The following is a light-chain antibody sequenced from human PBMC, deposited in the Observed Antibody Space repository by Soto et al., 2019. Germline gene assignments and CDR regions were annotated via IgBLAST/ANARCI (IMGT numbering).Light chain of an antibody. J-gene: IGKJ2*01. Sequence: AIQLTQSPSSLSASVGDRVTITCRASQVINSFLAWYQQKPGKAPKLLIYAASSLQTGVPSRFSGSGSATDFTLTINSLQPEDFATYYCQQYDTFPHTFGQGTKLEIK. CDR3: QQYDTFPHT. CDR1: QVINSF. CDR2: AAS. V-gene: IGKV1-13*02.